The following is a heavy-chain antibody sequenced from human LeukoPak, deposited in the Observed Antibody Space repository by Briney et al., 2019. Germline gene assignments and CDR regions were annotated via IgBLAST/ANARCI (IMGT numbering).Heavy chain of an antibody. CDR3: ARDEKKQQLVGGNWFDP. J-gene: IGHJ5*02. Sequence: PGGSLRLSCAASGFTFSSYSMNWVRQAPGEGLEWVSSISSSSSYIYYADSVKGRFTISRDNAKNSLYLQMNSLRAEDTAVYYCARDEKKQQLVGGNWFDPWGQGTLVTVSS. CDR2: ISSSSSYI. V-gene: IGHV3-21*01. D-gene: IGHD6-13*01. CDR1: GFTFSSYS.